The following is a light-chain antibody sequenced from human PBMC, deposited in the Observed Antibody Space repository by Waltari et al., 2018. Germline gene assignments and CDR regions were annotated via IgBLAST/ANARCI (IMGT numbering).Light chain of an antibody. J-gene: IGLJ2*01. CDR1: SSNIGAGYD. CDR2: RDA. CDR3: QSYDRDLNAVL. Sequence: QSVLSQPPSVSGAPGQSVTIPCTGSSSNIGAGYDVHWYQQIPGSAPKVLIYRDANRPSGVPGRFSGSKSGTSASLSVTGLHVEDEADYFCQSYDRDLNAVLFGGGTKLTVL. V-gene: IGLV1-40*01.